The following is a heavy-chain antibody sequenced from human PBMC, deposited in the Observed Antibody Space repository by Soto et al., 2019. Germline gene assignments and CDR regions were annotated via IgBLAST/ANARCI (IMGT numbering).Heavy chain of an antibody. D-gene: IGHD6-13*01. CDR3: TRQQLFFDY. CDR2: IRSKPYGGTT. V-gene: IGHV3-49*04. J-gene: IGHJ4*02. Sequence: PGGSLRLPCTTSGFTFDDYAMSWVRQAPGKGLEWVGFIRSKPYGGTTEYAASVKGRFSISRDNSKSIAYLQMNSLKTEDTAVYYCTRQQLFFDYWGQGTQVTVS. CDR1: GFTFDDYA.